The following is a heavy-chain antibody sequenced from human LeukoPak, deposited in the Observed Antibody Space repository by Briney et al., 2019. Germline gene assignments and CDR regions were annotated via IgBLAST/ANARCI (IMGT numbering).Heavy chain of an antibody. CDR1: GLRFSTYS. J-gene: IGHJ6*03. CDR2: ISSSSGTI. CDR3: ATGNYDFARDYYYMDV. V-gene: IGHV3-48*01. Sequence: TGGSLRLSCAASGLRFSTYSMTWVRQAPGKGLEWISYISSSSGTIYYLDSVKGRFTISRDNAKNSLYLQMNRLRVEDTAVYYCATGNYDFARDYYYMDVWGKGTTVTVSS. D-gene: IGHD3-3*01.